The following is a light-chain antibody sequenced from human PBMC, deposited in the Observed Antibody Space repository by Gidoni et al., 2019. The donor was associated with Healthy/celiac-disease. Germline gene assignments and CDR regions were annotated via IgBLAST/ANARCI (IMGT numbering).Light chain of an antibody. CDR2: DVS. CDR3: SSYTSSNYV. V-gene: IGLV2-14*03. J-gene: IGLJ1*01. Sequence: QSALTQPASVSGSPGQSITISCTGTSSDVGGYNYVSWYQQHPGKAPKLIIYDVSNRPSGVSNRFSGSKSGTTASLTISGLQAEDEADYYCSSYTSSNYVFGTGTKVTVL. CDR1: SSDVGGYNY.